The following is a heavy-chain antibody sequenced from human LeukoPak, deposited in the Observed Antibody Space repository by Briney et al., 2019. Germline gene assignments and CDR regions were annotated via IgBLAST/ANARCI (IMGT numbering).Heavy chain of an antibody. V-gene: IGHV3-74*01. J-gene: IGHJ4*02. D-gene: IGHD4-23*01. CDR3: ARDPVLDDYGGNSPY. CDR2: INTDGIST. CDR1: GFTFSSYW. Sequence: PGGSLRLSCAASGFTFSSYWMHWVRQAPGKGLVWVSRINTDGISTTYADSVKGRFTISRDNAKNTLYLQMNSLRAEDTAVYYCARDPVLDDYGGNSPYWGQGTLVTVSS.